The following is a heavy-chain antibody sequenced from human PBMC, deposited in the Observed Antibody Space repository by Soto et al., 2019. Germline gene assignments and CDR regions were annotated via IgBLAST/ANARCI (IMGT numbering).Heavy chain of an antibody. CDR3: ARDQLELSRRETLGDAFDI. V-gene: IGHV1-18*01. Sequence: QVPLVQSGAEVKKPGASVKVSCKASGYTFTSYGISWVRQAPGQGLEWMGWISAYNGNTNYAQKLQGRVTMTTDTSTSTAYMELRSLRSDDTAVYYCARDQLELSRRETLGDAFDIWGQGTMVTVSS. CDR1: GYTFTSYG. J-gene: IGHJ3*02. CDR2: ISAYNGNT. D-gene: IGHD1-7*01.